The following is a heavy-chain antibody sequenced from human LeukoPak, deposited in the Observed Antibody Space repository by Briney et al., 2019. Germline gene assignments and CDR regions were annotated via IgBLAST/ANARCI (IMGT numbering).Heavy chain of an antibody. D-gene: IGHD6-13*01. CDR2: IIPILGIA. V-gene: IGHV1-69*04. CDR3: ARERGGIAAAGNFDY. Sequence: SLKISCKASVGTFSSYAISWVRQASGQGLEWMGRIIPILGIANYAQRFQSRVTTTSDKSTCTAPTELSRVRSEDTAVYFCARERGGIAAAGNFDYWGQGTLVTVSS. J-gene: IGHJ4*02. CDR1: VGTFSSYA.